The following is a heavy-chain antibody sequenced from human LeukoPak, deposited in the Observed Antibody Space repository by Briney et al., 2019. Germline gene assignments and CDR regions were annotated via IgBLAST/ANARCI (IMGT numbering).Heavy chain of an antibody. CDR2: IYKNGDA. D-gene: IGHD1-26*01. Sequence: SGPTLVKPSQTLSLTCSGSEGSIRHKTYYWVWIRQSPGKGLEWLGCIYKNGDAYYNPSVESRLSISVDTSKNQFYLNMTSVTAADTAVYFCARRGDYSFGDWFDPWGQGLLVTVSS. CDR1: EGSIRHKTYY. J-gene: IGHJ5*02. V-gene: IGHV4-39*01. CDR3: ARRGDYSFGDWFDP.